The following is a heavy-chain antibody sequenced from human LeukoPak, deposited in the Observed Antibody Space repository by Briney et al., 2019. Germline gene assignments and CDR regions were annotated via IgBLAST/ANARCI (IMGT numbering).Heavy chain of an antibody. D-gene: IGHD3-10*01. V-gene: IGHV3-48*03. Sequence: GGSLRLSCAASGFTFSSYEMNWVRQAPGKGLEWVSYISSSGSTIYYAASVKGQFTISRDNAKNSLYLQMNSLRAEDTAVCYCARDGKGRNRIGYYFDYWGQGTLVTVSS. CDR1: GFTFSSYE. CDR2: ISSSGSTI. CDR3: ARDGKGRNRIGYYFDY. J-gene: IGHJ4*02.